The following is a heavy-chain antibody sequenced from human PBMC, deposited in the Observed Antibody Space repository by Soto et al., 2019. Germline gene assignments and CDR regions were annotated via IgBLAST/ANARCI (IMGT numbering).Heavy chain of an antibody. V-gene: IGHV3-72*01. Sequence: GGSLRLSCAASGFTFSDHYMDWVRQAPGKGLEWVGRTRNKANSYTTEYAASVKGRFTISRDDSKNSLYLQMNSLKTEDTAVYYCARCNRFFYYYYMDVWGKGTTVTVSS. D-gene: IGHD3-3*01. CDR3: ARCNRFFYYYYMDV. CDR2: TRNKANSYTT. CDR1: GFTFSDHY. J-gene: IGHJ6*03.